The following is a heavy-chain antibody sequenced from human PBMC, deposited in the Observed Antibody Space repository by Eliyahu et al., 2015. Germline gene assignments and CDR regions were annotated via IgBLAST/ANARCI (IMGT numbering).Heavy chain of an antibody. D-gene: IGHD1-26*01. CDR3: ARGKTIVGPTRGGYFDY. J-gene: IGHJ4*02. V-gene: IGHV1-69*06. CDR2: LIPVFGPP. Sequence: VQLVQSEPXIKXPGSSVKXTCQAXGXFSRXQPISWVRRAPGQGLXWLGTLIPVFGPPXYSQKSQDRLTISADRSAGTAYMELSDLRFEDTALYYCARGKTIVGPTRGGYFDYWAQGTLVVVSS. CDR1: GXFSRXQP.